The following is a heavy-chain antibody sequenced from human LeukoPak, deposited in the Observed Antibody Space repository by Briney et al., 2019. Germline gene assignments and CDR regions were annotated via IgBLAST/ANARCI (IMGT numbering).Heavy chain of an antibody. CDR3: GRCSSSRYANFDY. CDR2: IYYSGST. V-gene: IGHV4-59*08. J-gene: IGHJ4*02. CDR1: GGSISSHY. D-gene: IGHD6-13*01. Sequence: SETLSLTCTVSGGSISSHYWSWIRQPPGKGLEWIGYIYYSGSTNYNPSLKSRVTISVDTSKNQFSLKLTSVTAADTAVYYCGRCSSSRYANFDYWGQGTLVTVSS.